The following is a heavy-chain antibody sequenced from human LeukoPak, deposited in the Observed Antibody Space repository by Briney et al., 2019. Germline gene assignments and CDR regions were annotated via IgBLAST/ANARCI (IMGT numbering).Heavy chain of an antibody. J-gene: IGHJ4*02. CDR2: ISSSSGYI. CDR3: ARDSGYCSSTGCYVHHFDY. Sequence: GGSLRLSCAASGFTFNSYSMNWVRQTPGKGLEWVSSISSSSGYINYADSVKGRFTVSRDNAKNSLYLQMNSLRAEDTAVYYCARDSGYCSSTGCYVHHFDYWGQGTLVTVSS. D-gene: IGHD2-2*01. CDR1: GFTFNSYS. V-gene: IGHV3-21*01.